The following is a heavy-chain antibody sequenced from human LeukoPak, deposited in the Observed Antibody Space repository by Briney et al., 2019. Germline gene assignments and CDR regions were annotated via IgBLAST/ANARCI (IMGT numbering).Heavy chain of an antibody. J-gene: IGHJ4*02. V-gene: IGHV3-11*06. D-gene: IGHD4-17*01. Sequence: GGSLRLSCAASGFTFSDYYMSWIRQAPGRGLEWVSYISSTSGDTKYADSVKGRFTISRDNSKNTLYLQMNSLRAEDTAVYYCATSAPNYGDYVLWDYWGQGTLVTVSS. CDR2: ISSTSGDT. CDR1: GFTFSDYY. CDR3: ATSAPNYGDYVLWDY.